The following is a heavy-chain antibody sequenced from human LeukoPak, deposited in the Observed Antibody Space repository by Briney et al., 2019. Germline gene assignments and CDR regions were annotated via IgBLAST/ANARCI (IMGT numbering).Heavy chain of an antibody. CDR3: ARDRAVAVYFDY. V-gene: IGHV1-3*01. J-gene: IGHJ4*02. D-gene: IGHD6-19*01. CDR1: GYTFTSYA. CDR2: INAGNGNT. Sequence: ASVKVSCKASGYTFTSYAMRWVRQAPGQRLEWMGWINAGNGNTKYSQKFQGRVTITRDTSASTAYMELSSLRSEDTAVYYCARDRAVAVYFDYWGQGTLVTVSS.